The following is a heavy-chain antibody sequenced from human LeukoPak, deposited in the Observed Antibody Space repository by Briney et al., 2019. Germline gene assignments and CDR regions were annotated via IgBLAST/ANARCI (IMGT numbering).Heavy chain of an antibody. V-gene: IGHV3-21*01. J-gene: IGHJ4*02. CDR1: GFTFSSYN. CDR3: ARGDGPIDY. Sequence: GGSLRLSCAASGFTFSSYNMNWVRQAPGKGLEWGSSISSGTSYIYYADSVKGRFTISRDNAKNSLYLQMNSLRAEDTALYYCARGDGPIDYWGQGTLVTVSS. CDR2: ISSGTSYI.